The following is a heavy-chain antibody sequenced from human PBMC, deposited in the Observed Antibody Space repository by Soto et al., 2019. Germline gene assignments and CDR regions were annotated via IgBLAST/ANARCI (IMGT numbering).Heavy chain of an antibody. CDR1: GGSISDISYC. CDR3: ARHKSGSDWLDP. V-gene: IGHV4-39*01. J-gene: IGHJ5*02. Sequence: LSLTCTVSGGSISDISYCWGWIRQPPGKGLQWIGCMFYSGATYYNPSLKNRVTLSVDTSNNEFSLKLVSVTAPDTAVHYCARHKSGSDWLDPWGQGTLVTVSS. D-gene: IGHD2-15*01. CDR2: MFYSGAT.